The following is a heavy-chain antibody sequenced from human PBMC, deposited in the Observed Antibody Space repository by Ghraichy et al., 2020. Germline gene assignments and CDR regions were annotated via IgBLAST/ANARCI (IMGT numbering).Heavy chain of an antibody. CDR3: ASEGYCTNGVCYEGEYYYYGMDV. V-gene: IGHV4-39*01. Sequence: SETLSLTCTVSGGSISSSSYYWGWIRQPPGKGLEWIGSIYYSGSTYYNPSLKSRVTISVDTSKNQFSLKLSSVTAADTAVYYCASEGYCTNGVCYEGEYYYYGMDVWGQGTTVTVSS. CDR1: GGSISSSSYY. D-gene: IGHD2-8*01. J-gene: IGHJ6*02. CDR2: IYYSGST.